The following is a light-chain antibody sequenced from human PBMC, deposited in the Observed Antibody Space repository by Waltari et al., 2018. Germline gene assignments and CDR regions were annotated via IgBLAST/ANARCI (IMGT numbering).Light chain of an antibody. CDR1: SNNVGNQG. CDR3: SAWDSSLSAHV. V-gene: IGLV10-54*04. CDR2: RNN. Sequence: QPPSVSKGLRQTATLTCTGDSNNVGNQGAAWLQQHQGHPPKLLSYRNNNRPSGILERFSASRSGNTASLTITGLQPEDEAGYYCSAWDSSLSAHVFGTGTKVTVL. J-gene: IGLJ1*01.